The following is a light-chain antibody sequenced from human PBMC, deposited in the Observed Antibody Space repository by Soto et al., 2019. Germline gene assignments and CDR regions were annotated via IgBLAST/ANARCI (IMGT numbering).Light chain of an antibody. V-gene: IGLV2-23*02. CDR1: SSDVGNYNF. CDR2: EVY. CDR3: CSYAGSTTFVI. J-gene: IGLJ2*01. Sequence: QSALTQPASVSGSPGQSITISCTGTSSDVGNYNFVSWYQKHPGKAPKFVIYEVYKRPSGISNRFSGSNSGNTASLTISGLQAEDEADYYCCSYAGSTTFVIFGGGTKVTVL.